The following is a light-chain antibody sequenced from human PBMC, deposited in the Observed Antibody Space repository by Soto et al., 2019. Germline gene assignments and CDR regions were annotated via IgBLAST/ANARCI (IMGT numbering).Light chain of an antibody. CDR1: QDISSA. V-gene: IGKV1-13*02. CDR3: QQFNSYPLT. Sequence: AIQLTQSPSSLSASVGDRIAITCRASQDISSALAWYQQRPGKAPKLLIYDASSLESGVPARFSGSGSGSDFTLTISSLQPEDFATYYCQQFNSYPLTFGQGTRVEIK. CDR2: DAS. J-gene: IGKJ1*01.